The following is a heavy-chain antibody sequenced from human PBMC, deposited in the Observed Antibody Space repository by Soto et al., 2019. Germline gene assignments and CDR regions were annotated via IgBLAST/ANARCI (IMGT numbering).Heavy chain of an antibody. CDR3: ARDKVVFWSCYSRPFVFDI. CDR2: IYYGGST. J-gene: IGHJ3*02. CDR1: GGSVSGGSYY. D-gene: IGHD3-3*01. Sequence: PSETLSLTCTVSGGSVSGGSYYWSWIRQPPGKGLEWIGYIYYGGSTNYNPSLKSRVTISVDTSKNPFSLKLSSVTAADTAVYCCARDKVVFWSCYSRPFVFDICGQGTMVTGSS. V-gene: IGHV4-61*01.